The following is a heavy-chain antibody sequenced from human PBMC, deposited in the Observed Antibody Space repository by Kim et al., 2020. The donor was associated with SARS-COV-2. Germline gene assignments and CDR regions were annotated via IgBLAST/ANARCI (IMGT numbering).Heavy chain of an antibody. CDR1: GYSFTSYW. Sequence: GESLKISCKGSGYSFTSYWISWVRQMPGKGLEWMGRIDPSDSYTNYSPSFQGHVTISADKSISTAYLQWSSLKASDTAMYYCARHLAADYTLFDYWGQGTLVTVSS. CDR3: ARHLAADYTLFDY. CDR2: IDPSDSYT. D-gene: IGHD4-4*01. J-gene: IGHJ4*02. V-gene: IGHV5-10-1*01.